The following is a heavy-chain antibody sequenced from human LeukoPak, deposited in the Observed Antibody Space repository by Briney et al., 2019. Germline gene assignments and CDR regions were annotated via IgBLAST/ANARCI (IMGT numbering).Heavy chain of an antibody. V-gene: IGHV3-11*04. D-gene: IGHD4-17*01. CDR1: GFTFSDTY. Sequence: GSLRLSCAVSGFTFSDTYMTWIRQAPGKGLESLSYISPSGTDISYADSVKGRFTISRDNAKNSLYLQMNSLRAEDTAVYYCATSMTTVTPFDYWGQGTLVTVSS. J-gene: IGHJ4*02. CDR3: ATSMTTVTPFDY. CDR2: ISPSGTDI.